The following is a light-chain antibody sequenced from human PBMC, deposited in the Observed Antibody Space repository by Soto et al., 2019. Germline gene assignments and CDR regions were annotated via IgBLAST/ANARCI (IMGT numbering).Light chain of an antibody. CDR1: QGIRND. V-gene: IGKV1-17*01. CDR3: LQHNNYPPIT. Sequence: DIQMTQSPSSLSASVGDRVTITCRASQGIRNDLAWYQQKPGKAPKRLIYAASSLQSGVTSRFSGSGSGTEFTLTISSLQPEDFATYYCLQHNNYPPITFGQGTRLEIK. J-gene: IGKJ5*01. CDR2: AAS.